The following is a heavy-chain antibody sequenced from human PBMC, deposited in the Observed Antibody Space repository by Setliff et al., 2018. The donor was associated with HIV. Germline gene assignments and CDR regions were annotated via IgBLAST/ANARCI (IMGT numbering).Heavy chain of an antibody. J-gene: IGHJ4*02. CDR2: VYYSGRT. D-gene: IGHD2-15*01. Sequence: SETLSLTCTVSGGCVGSISYYWGWIRQPPGKGLEWIGSVYYSGRTYYNPSLKSRVTISVDTSKNQFSLKLNSVTAADTAMYYCARHPTYCSGGSCYRGRGYYFDYWGQGTLVTVSS. V-gene: IGHV4-39*01. CDR3: ARHPTYCSGGSCYRGRGYYFDY. CDR1: GGCVGSISYY.